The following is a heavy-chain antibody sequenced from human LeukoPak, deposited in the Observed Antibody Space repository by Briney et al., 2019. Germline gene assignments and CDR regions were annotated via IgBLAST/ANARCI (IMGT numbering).Heavy chain of an antibody. CDR2: INHSGST. Sequence: AETLSLTCAVYGGSFSSYYWSWIRQPPGKGLEWIGEINHSGSTNYNPSLQRLLTISVDTSKNQFSLKLSSVTAADAAVYYCARLGIAHDYWGQGTLVTVSS. CDR1: GGSFSSYY. CDR3: ARLGIAHDY. D-gene: IGHD6-13*01. J-gene: IGHJ4*02. V-gene: IGHV4-34*01.